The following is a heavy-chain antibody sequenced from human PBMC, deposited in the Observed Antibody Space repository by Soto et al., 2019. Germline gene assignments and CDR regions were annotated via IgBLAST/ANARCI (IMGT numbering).Heavy chain of an antibody. J-gene: IGHJ4*02. CDR2: INPSGGST. Sequence: GASVKVSCKASGYSFTSYYMHWVRQAPGQGLEWMGIINPSGGSTSYAQKFQGRVTMTRDTSTSTAYMELSGLRSEDTAIYYCASSYGSGYRAFDYWGQGALVTVSS. V-gene: IGHV1-46*01. D-gene: IGHD3-10*01. CDR3: ASSYGSGYRAFDY. CDR1: GYSFTSYY.